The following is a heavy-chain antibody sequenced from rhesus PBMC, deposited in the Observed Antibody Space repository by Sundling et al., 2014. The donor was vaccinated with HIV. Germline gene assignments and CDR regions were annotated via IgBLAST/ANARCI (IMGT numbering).Heavy chain of an antibody. CDR2: IYGNSAST. CDR1: GGSISSSNY. Sequence: QVQLQESGPGLVKPSETLSLTCAVSGGSISSSNYWSWIRQPPGKGLEWIGSIYGNSASTYYNSSLKNRVTISKGTSKNQFSLKLTSVTAADTAVYYCATYLHGLDSWGQGVVVTVSS. V-gene: IGHV4-65*02. CDR3: ATYLHGLDS. D-gene: IGHD2-27*01. J-gene: IGHJ6*01.